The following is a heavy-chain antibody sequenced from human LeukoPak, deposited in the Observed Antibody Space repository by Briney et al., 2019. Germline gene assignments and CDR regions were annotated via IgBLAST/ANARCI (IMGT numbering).Heavy chain of an antibody. CDR1: GFTLRRHN. Sequence: GSLRLSCVGSGFTLRRHNINWVRQAPGKGLEWVSHISSSGSITYYGDSVKGRITISRDNAKNSASLYMNSLRAEDSAVYYCARPGITAFDIWGQGTMVTVSS. D-gene: IGHD3-10*01. J-gene: IGHJ3*02. V-gene: IGHV3-48*01. CDR2: ISSSGSIT. CDR3: ARPGITAFDI.